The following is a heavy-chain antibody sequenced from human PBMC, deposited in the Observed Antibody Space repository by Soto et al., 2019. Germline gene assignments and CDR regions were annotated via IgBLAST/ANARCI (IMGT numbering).Heavy chain of an antibody. D-gene: IGHD6-13*01. J-gene: IGHJ6*02. CDR2: TYYRSKWHN. V-gene: IGHV6-1*01. Sequence: SQTLSLTWGICGDSVSSHSADGNWSRQSPSRGLEWRGRTYYRSKWHNDYAVSVKSRITINPDTSKNQFSLQLNSVTPEDTAVYYCAREIAGTWYDYYYYGMDVWGQGTTVTVSS. CDR1: GDSVSSHSAD. CDR3: AREIAGTWYDYYYYGMDV.